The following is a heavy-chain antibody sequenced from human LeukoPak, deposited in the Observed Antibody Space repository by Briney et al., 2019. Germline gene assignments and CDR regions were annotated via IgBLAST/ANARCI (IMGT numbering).Heavy chain of an antibody. CDR3: AKHLGYSISSGIDY. CDR1: GFIFSDYV. J-gene: IGHJ4*02. D-gene: IGHD6-6*01. CDR2: ITASGDRT. Sequence: GGSLRLSCTASGFIFSDYVMIWVRQAPGKGLEWVSGITASGDRTYYGDSVKGRFTVSRDNSKNTVYLQMNSLRVDDTAVYYCAKHLGYSISSGIDYWGQGTLVTVSS. V-gene: IGHV3-23*01.